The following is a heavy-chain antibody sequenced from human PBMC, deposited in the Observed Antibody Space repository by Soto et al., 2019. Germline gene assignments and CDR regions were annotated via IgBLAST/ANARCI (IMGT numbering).Heavy chain of an antibody. CDR3: ARWGYGSSGGDYYYGMDV. J-gene: IGHJ6*02. D-gene: IGHD6-6*01. Sequence: QVRLVQSGAEVKKPGSSVKVSCKASGGTFSSYAISWVRQAPGQGLEWMGGTIPIFGTANYAQKFQGRVTITADESTSTAYRELSSLRSEDAGVYYCARWGYGSSGGDYYYGMDVWGQGTTVTVSS. V-gene: IGHV1-69*01. CDR2: TIPIFGTA. CDR1: GGTFSSYA.